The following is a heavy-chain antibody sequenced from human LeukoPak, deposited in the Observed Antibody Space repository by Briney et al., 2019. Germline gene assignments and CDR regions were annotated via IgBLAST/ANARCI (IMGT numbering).Heavy chain of an antibody. Sequence: PGRSLRLSCAASGFTFSSYWMNWVRQAPGKGLGWVSYISSSSSTIYYADSVKGRFTISRDNAKNSLYLQMNSLRAEDTAVYYCARDGIVDIVVVVAASNWFDPWGQGTLVTVSS. J-gene: IGHJ5*02. CDR1: GFTFSSYW. V-gene: IGHV3-48*04. CDR3: ARDGIVDIVVVVAASNWFDP. D-gene: IGHD2-15*01. CDR2: ISSSSSTI.